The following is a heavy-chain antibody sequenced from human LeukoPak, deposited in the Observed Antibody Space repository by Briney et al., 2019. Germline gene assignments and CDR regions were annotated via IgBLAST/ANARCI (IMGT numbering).Heavy chain of an antibody. CDR3: ARVQIAARPWDAFDI. J-gene: IGHJ3*02. V-gene: IGHV4-59*10. CDR2: IYTSGST. CDR1: GGSFSGYY. Sequence: PSETLSLTCAVYGGSFSGYYWSWIRQPAGKGLKWIGRIYTSGSTNYNPSLKSRVAMSVDTSKNQFSLKLSSVTAADTAVYYCARVQIAARPWDAFDIWGQGTMVTVSS. D-gene: IGHD6-6*01.